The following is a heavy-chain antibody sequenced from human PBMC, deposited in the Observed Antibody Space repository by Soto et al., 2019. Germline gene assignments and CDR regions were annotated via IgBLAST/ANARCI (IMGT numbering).Heavy chain of an antibody. CDR2: IYHSGST. V-gene: IGHV4-4*02. CDR3: ARDKRTRTGNYGMDV. Sequence: QVQLQESGPGLVKPSGTLSLTCAVSGGSISSSNWWSWVRQPPGKGLEWIGEIYHSGSTNYNPSLKSRVTISVDKSKNQFSLKLSAVTAADTAVYYCARDKRTRTGNYGMDVWGQGTTVTVSS. CDR1: GGSISSSNW. J-gene: IGHJ6*02.